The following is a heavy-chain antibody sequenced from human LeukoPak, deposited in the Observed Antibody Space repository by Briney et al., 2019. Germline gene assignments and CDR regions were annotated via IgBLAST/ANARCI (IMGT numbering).Heavy chain of an antibody. CDR3: AKIDY. CDR1: GFSFSSNS. J-gene: IGHJ4*02. V-gene: IGHV3-21*01. Sequence: PGGSLRLSCVAAGFSFSSNSMNWVCQAPGKGLEWVSSIASRSSYISYADSLKGRFTISRDNSKNTLYLQMNSLRAEDTAVYYCAKIDYWGQGTLVTVSS. CDR2: IASRSSYI.